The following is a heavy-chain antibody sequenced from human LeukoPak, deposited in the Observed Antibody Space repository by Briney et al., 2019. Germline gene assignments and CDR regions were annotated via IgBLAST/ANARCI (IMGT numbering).Heavy chain of an antibody. J-gene: IGHJ3*02. Sequence: PSETLSLTCTVSSGSISSYYWSWIRQSPGKGLEWIGYIYYSGSTNYNPSPKSRVTISVDTSKNPFSLKLSSVTAADTAVYYCARDSNWYDAFDIWGQGTMVTVSS. CDR2: IYYSGST. CDR1: SGSISSYY. D-gene: IGHD6-13*01. CDR3: ARDSNWYDAFDI. V-gene: IGHV4-59*01.